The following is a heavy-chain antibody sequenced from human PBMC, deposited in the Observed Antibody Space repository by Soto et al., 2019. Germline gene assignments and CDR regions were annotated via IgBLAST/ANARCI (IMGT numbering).Heavy chain of an antibody. CDR2: INPNSGGT. D-gene: IGHD1-26*01. CDR1: GYTFTGYY. Sequence: AASVKVPCKASGYTFTGYYMHWVRQAPGQGLEWMGWINPNSGGTNYAQKFQGRVTMTRDTSISTAYMELSRLRSDDTAVYYCAREMVGATNYYYYGMDVWGQGTTVTVSS. V-gene: IGHV1-2*02. J-gene: IGHJ6*02. CDR3: AREMVGATNYYYYGMDV.